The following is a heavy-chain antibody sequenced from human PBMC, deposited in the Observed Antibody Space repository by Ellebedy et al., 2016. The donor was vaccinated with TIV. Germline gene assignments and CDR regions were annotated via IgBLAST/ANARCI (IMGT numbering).Heavy chain of an antibody. J-gene: IGHJ6*02. D-gene: IGHD3-22*01. CDR3: SIVVVITDYYYYGMDV. CDR2: ISGSGGST. CDR1: GFTFSSYA. V-gene: IGHV3-23*01. Sequence: GGSLRLXXAASGFTFSSYAMSWVRQAPGKGLEWVSAISGSGGSTYYADSVKGRFTISRDNAKNSLYLQMNSLRAEDTAVYYCSIVVVITDYYYYGMDVWGQGTTVTVSS.